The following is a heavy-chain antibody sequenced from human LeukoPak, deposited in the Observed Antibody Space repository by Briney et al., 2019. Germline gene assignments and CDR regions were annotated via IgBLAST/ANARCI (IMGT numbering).Heavy chain of an antibody. CDR2: IYHSGST. Sequence: SETLSLTCAVSGGSISSGGYSWRWIRQPPGKGLEWIGYIYHSGSTYYNPSLKSRVTISVDRSKNQFSLKLSSVTAADTAVYYCARGTYDSSASYYFDYWGQGTLVTVSS. CDR3: ARGTYDSSASYYFDY. CDR1: GGSISSGGYS. D-gene: IGHD3-22*01. J-gene: IGHJ4*02. V-gene: IGHV4-30-2*01.